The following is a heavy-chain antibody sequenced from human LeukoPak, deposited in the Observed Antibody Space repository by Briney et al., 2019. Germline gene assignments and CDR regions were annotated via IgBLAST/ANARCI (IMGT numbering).Heavy chain of an antibody. CDR3: ATMYYYDSSGYYPFDY. CDR2: ISGSGGST. J-gene: IGHJ4*02. CDR1: GFTFSSYA. V-gene: IGHV3-23*01. D-gene: IGHD3-22*01. Sequence: PGGSLRLSCAASGFTFSSYAITWVRQAPGKGLEWVSAISGSGGSTYYADSVKGRFTISRDNSKNTLYLQMNSLRAEDTAVYYCATMYYYDSSGYYPFDYWGQGTLVTVSS.